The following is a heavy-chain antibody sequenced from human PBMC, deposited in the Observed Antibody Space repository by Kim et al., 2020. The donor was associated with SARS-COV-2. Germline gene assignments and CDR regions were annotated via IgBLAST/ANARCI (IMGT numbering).Heavy chain of an antibody. J-gene: IGHJ4*02. D-gene: IGHD3-22*01. CDR2: IYYSGST. CDR3: ARALYLGGADNINYYDSSGYGYYFDY. Sequence: SETLSLTCTVSGGSISSSSYYWGWIRQPPGKGLEWIGSIYYSGSTYYNPSLKSRVTISVDTSKNQFSLKLSSVTAADTAVYYCARALYLGGADNINYYDSSGYGYYFDYWGQGTLVTVSS. V-gene: IGHV4-39*07. CDR1: GGSISSSSYY.